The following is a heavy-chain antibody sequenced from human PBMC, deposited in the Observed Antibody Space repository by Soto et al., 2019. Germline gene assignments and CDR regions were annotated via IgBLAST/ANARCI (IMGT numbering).Heavy chain of an antibody. CDR2: IIPIFGTA. V-gene: IGHV1-69*06. Sequence: GASVKVSCKASGGTFSSYAISWVRQAPGQGLEWMGGIIPIFGTANYAQKFQGRVTITADKSTSTAYMELSSLRSEDTAVYYCARDLGKGYFDYWGQGPLVTVSS. J-gene: IGHJ4*02. CDR3: ARDLGKGYFDY. CDR1: GGTFSSYA.